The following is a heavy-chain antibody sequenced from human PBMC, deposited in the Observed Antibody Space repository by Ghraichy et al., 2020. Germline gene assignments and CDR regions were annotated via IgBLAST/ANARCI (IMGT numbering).Heavy chain of an antibody. CDR1: GGSFSTYY. D-gene: IGHD3-10*01. CDR2: IYDSGST. V-gene: IGHV4-4*09. Sequence: LSLTCTVSGGSFSTYYWTWIRQPPGKELEWIGYIYDSGSTIYNPSLKSRVTISADTSRNQFSLTLTSVTAADTAVYYCARRVTTTPGERFDPWGQGTLVTVSS. J-gene: IGHJ5*02. CDR3: ARRVTTTPGERFDP.